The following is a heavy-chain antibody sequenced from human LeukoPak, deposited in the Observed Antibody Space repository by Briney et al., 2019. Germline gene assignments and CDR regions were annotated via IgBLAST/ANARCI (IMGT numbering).Heavy chain of an antibody. D-gene: IGHD6-19*01. CDR1: GFHFSFYE. Sequence: GGSLRLSCAVSGFHFSFYEVNWVRQAPGQGLEWVSNIGSSGSTTYYADSVKGRFSISRDNAKGSLYLHMNSLRVEDTAVYYCALLAVASDFDYWGQGALVTVSS. CDR3: ALLAVASDFDY. J-gene: IGHJ4*02. V-gene: IGHV3-48*03. CDR2: IGSSGSTT.